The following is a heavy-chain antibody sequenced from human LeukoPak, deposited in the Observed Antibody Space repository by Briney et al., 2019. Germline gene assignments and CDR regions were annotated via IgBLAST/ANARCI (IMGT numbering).Heavy chain of an antibody. CDR1: GFTFSSYA. CDR2: ITSAANT. V-gene: IGHV3-23*01. CDR3: AKRTGSSVGFDF. D-gene: IGHD6-6*01. Sequence: PGGSLRLSCAASGFTFSSYAMSWVRQAPGKGLEWVSAITSAANTYYADSMKGRFTISRDNSKNTLYLQMNSLRAEDTAVYYCAKRTGSSVGFDFWGQGTLVTVSS. J-gene: IGHJ4*02.